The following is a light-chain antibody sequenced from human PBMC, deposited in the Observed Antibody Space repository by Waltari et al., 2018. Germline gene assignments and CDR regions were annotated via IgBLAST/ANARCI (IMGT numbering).Light chain of an antibody. CDR3: QPYNRYSLLA. CDR1: QCISKW. Sequence: DIQMTQSPSTLSASVGDRVIFSCRASQCISKWLAWYQQKPEKAPKLLIYNASTLESGGTSRLSGSGSRTEFTLNISSLEPDDFATYYCQPYNRYSLLAFGGGTKVEIK. J-gene: IGKJ4*01. CDR2: NAS. V-gene: IGKV1-5*03.